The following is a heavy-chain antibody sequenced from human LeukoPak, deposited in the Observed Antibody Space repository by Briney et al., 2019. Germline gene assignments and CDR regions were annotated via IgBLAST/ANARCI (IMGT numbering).Heavy chain of an antibody. CDR1: GFTFSSYS. D-gene: IGHD3-10*01. CDR2: ISGSSSYI. V-gene: IGHV3-21*01. Sequence: NPGGSLRLSCAASGFTFSSYSMNWVRQAPGKGLEWVSYISGSSSYIYYADSVKGRFTISRDNAKNSLYLQMNSLRAEDTAVYYCARGEYGSGRYHIDYWGQGTLVTVSS. J-gene: IGHJ4*02. CDR3: ARGEYGSGRYHIDY.